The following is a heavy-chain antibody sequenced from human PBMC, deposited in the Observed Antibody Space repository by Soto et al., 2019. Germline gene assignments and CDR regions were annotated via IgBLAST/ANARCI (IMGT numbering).Heavy chain of an antibody. CDR2: IYYSGST. CDR3: ASRPKGWNWFDP. V-gene: IGHV4-59*01. J-gene: IGHJ5*02. D-gene: IGHD6-19*01. CDR1: GGSISSYY. Sequence: SETLSLTCTVSGGSISSYYWSWIRQPPGKGLEWIGYIYYSGSTNYNPSLKSRVTISVDTSKNQFSLKLSSVTAADTAVYYCASRPKGWNWFDPWGQGTLVTVSS.